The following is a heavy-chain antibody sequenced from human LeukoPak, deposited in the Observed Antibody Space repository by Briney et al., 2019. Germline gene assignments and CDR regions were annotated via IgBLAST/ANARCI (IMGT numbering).Heavy chain of an antibody. D-gene: IGHD2-21*02. V-gene: IGHV1-69*06. Sequence: SVKVSCKASGGTFSSYAISWVRQAPGQGLEWMGGIIPIFGTANCAQKFQGRVTITADKSTSTAYMELSSLRSEDTAVYYCARAAAYCGGDCYSGAFDIWGQGTMVTVSS. J-gene: IGHJ3*02. CDR3: ARAAAYCGGDCYSGAFDI. CDR1: GGTFSSYA. CDR2: IIPIFGTA.